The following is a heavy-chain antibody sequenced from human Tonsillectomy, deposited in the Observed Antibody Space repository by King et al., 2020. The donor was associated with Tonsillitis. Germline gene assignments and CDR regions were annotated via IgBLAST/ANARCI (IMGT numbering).Heavy chain of an antibody. CDR1: GFTFSSYA. V-gene: IGHV3-23*04. Sequence: VQLVESGGGLVQPGGSLRLSCAASGFTFSSYAVSWVRQAPGKGLEWVSTNHDNGGSTHYADSVKGRVTISRDNSKNTLYLQMNSLRAEDTAVYYCAKDSLGSNFDYWGQGTLVTVSS. J-gene: IGHJ4*02. D-gene: IGHD7-27*01. CDR3: AKDSLGSNFDY. CDR2: NHDNGGST.